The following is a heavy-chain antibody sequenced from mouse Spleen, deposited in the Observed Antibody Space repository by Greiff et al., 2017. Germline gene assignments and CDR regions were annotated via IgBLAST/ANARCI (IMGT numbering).Heavy chain of an antibody. CDR3: ARFGYGSSYDAMDY. V-gene: IGHV1-80*01. Sequence: QVQLQQSGAELVKPGASVKISCKASGYAFSSYWMNWVKQRPGKGLEWIGQIYPGDGDTNYNGKFKGKATLTADKSSSTAYMQLSSLTSEDSAVYFCARFGYGSSYDAMDYWGQGTSVTVSS. CDR2: IYPGDGDT. D-gene: IGHD1-1*01. J-gene: IGHJ4*01. CDR1: GYAFSSYW.